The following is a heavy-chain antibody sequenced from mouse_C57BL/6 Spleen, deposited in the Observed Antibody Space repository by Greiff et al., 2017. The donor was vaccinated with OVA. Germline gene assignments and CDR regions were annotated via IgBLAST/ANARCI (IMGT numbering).Heavy chain of an antibody. CDR3: ARHGLGRYYYAMDY. Sequence: EVQRVESGGGLVQPGGSLTLSCAASGFTFSDYYMYWVRQTPEKRLEWVAYISNGGGSTYYPDTVKGRFTISRDNAKNTLYLQMSRLKSEDTAMYYCARHGLGRYYYAMDYWGQGTSVTVSS. CDR1: GFTFSDYY. V-gene: IGHV5-12*01. J-gene: IGHJ4*01. D-gene: IGHD4-1*01. CDR2: ISNGGGST.